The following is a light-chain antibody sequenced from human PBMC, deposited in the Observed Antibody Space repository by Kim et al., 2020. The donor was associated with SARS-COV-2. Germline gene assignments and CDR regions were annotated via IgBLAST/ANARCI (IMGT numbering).Light chain of an antibody. CDR1: SGYSGYR. CDR2: VGTGGSVG. J-gene: IGLJ3*02. Sequence: CKLSSGYSGYRGDWYLHRPGRGPGFGMRVGTGGSVGSKGDGIPDRFSGLGSGLNRYLTIQNIQEEDESDYHCGADHGTGSNFVWVFGGGTQLTVL. V-gene: IGLV9-49*01. CDR3: GADHGTGSNFVWV.